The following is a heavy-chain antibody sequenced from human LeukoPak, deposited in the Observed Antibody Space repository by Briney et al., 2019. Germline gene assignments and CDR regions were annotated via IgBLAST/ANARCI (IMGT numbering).Heavy chain of an antibody. Sequence: ASVKVSCTASGYTFISYAMHWVRQAPGQRLEWMGWINAGNGKTKYSQKFQGRVTITRDTSASTAYMELSSLRSADTALYYCATDSSGYSYGPPDYWGQGTLVTVSS. J-gene: IGHJ4*02. D-gene: IGHD5-18*01. CDR1: GYTFISYA. V-gene: IGHV1-3*01. CDR3: ATDSSGYSYGPPDY. CDR2: INAGNGKT.